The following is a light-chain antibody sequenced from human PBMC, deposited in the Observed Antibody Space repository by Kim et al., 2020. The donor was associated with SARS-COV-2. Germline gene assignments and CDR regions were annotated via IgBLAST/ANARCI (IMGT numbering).Light chain of an antibody. J-gene: IGKJ5*01. V-gene: IGKV1-33*01. CDR3: QQYANVPIT. CDR2: DAS. CDR1: QDITKY. Sequence: ASIGDRVTLTCQASQDITKYLHWYQQKPGKAPKLLMYDASNLETGVPSRFSGSGSGTDFTFTISSLQPEDIATYYCQQYANVPITFGQGTRLEIK.